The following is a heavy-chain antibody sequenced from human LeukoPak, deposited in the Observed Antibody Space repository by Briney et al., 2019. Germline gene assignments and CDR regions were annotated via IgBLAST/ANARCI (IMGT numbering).Heavy chain of an antibody. CDR3: ASTKHDYGDYTAVDY. J-gene: IGHJ4*02. V-gene: IGHV4-31*01. D-gene: IGHD4-17*01. CDR2: IYYSGST. CDR1: GGSISSGGYY. Sequence: SETLSLTCTVSGGSISSGGYYWSWIRQHPGKGLEWIGYIYYSGSTYYNPSLKSQVTISVDTSKNQFSLKLSSVTAADTAVYYCASTKHDYGDYTAVDYWGQGTLVTVSS.